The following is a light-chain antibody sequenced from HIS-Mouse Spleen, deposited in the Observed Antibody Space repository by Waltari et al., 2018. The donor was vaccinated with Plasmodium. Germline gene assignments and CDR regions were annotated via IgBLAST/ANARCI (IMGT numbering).Light chain of an antibody. CDR2: QDS. V-gene: IGLV3-1*01. Sequence: SYELTQPPSVSVSPGQTASITCSGDKLGDNYACWYQTKPGQSHVLVIYQDSKRPSGIPERFSGSNSGNTATLTISGTQAMDEADYYCQAWDSSTDYVFGTGTKVTVL. CDR1: KLGDNY. J-gene: IGLJ1*01. CDR3: QAWDSSTDYV.